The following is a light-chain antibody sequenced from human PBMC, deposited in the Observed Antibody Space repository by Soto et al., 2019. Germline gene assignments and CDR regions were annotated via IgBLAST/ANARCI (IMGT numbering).Light chain of an antibody. CDR2: WAS. V-gene: IGKV4-1*01. Sequence: DIVMTQSPDSLAVSLGERASINCKSSQSVLYSSNNKNYLAWYQQKPGQRPKLLIYWASTRESGVPDRFSGSGSGTDFTLTISSLQAEDVAVYYCQQYYSTPHTFGGGTKVEIK. CDR3: QQYYSTPHT. CDR1: QSVLYSSNNKNY. J-gene: IGKJ4*01.